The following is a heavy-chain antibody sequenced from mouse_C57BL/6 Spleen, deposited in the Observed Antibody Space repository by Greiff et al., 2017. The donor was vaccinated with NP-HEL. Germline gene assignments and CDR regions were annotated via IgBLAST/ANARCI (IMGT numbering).Heavy chain of an antibody. Sequence: VQLQQSGPELVKPGASVKISCKASGYSFTDYNMNWVKQSNGKSLEWIGVINPNYGTTSYNQKFKGKATLTVDQSSSTAYMQLNSLTSEDSAVYYCAKATYYDYDDYAMDYWGQGTSVTVSS. CDR3: AKATYYDYDDYAMDY. CDR1: GYSFTDYN. CDR2: INPNYGTT. J-gene: IGHJ4*01. D-gene: IGHD2-4*01. V-gene: IGHV1-39*01.